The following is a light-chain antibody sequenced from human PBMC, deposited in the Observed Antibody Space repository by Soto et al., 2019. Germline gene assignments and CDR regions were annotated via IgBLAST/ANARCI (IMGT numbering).Light chain of an antibody. CDR1: QSVSSL. CDR2: DAS. J-gene: IGKJ1*01. Sequence: EIVLTQSPATLSLSPGERATLSCRASQSVSSLLAWYQQKPGQAPRLLIYDASNRATGIPTRFSGSGSGTDFTLTISSLEPEDSAVYYCQQRSNWPRTFGQGTKVEIK. CDR3: QQRSNWPRT. V-gene: IGKV3-11*01.